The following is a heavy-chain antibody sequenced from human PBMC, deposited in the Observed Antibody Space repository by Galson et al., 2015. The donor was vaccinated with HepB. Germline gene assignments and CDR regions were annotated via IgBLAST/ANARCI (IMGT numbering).Heavy chain of an antibody. CDR3: ARADIVVVPAAHGWFDP. Sequence: SVKVSCKASGYTFTSYDINWVRQATGQGLEWMGWMNPNSGNTGYAQKFQGRVTMTRDTSISTAYMELSRLRSDDTAVYYCARADIVVVPAAHGWFDPWGQGTLVTVSS. J-gene: IGHJ5*02. CDR1: GYTFTSYD. CDR2: MNPNSGNT. V-gene: IGHV1-8*01. D-gene: IGHD2-2*01.